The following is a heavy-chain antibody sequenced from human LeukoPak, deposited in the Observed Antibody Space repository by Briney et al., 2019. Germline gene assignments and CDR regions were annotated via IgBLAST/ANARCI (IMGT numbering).Heavy chain of an antibody. J-gene: IGHJ4*02. V-gene: IGHV3-48*02. D-gene: IGHD3-22*01. CDR3: ASGFWGENYYDTSGSTVES. Sequence: GGSLRLSCAASGFTFSSYSMNWVRQAPGKGLEWVSYISSSGSTIYYADSVKGRFTISTDNAKNSLYLQMNRLRDEDAAVYYCASGFWGENYYDTSGSTVESWGQGTVVTVS. CDR2: ISSSGSTI. CDR1: GFTFSSYS.